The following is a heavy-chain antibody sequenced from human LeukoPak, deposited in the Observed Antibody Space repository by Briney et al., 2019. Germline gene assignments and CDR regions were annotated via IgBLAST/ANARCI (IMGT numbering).Heavy chain of an antibody. Sequence: GSLRLSCAVSGFIFSDYGFHWVRQAPGKGLEWVAVTRFDGSIKQYADSVRGRFTISRDDSKSTLYLQMNSLKSEDTAVYYCARWGGTRQYYFDYWGRGTLVTVSS. J-gene: IGHJ4*02. D-gene: IGHD1-1*01. CDR1: GFIFSDYG. CDR3: ARWGGTRQYYFDY. V-gene: IGHV3-33*01. CDR2: TRFDGSIK.